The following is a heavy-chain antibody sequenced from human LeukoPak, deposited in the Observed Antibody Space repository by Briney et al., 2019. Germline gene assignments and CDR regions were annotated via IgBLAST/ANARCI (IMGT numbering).Heavy chain of an antibody. CDR3: ARDGEDVLRFLEWLLYPDY. Sequence: GGSLRLSCAASGFTFSSYAMHWVRQAPGKGLEWVAVISYDGSNKYHADSMKGRFTISRDNSKNTLYLQMNSLRAEDTAVYYCARDGEDVLRFLEWLLYPDYWGQGTLVTVSS. J-gene: IGHJ4*02. CDR2: ISYDGSNK. V-gene: IGHV3-30-3*01. CDR1: GFTFSSYA. D-gene: IGHD3-3*01.